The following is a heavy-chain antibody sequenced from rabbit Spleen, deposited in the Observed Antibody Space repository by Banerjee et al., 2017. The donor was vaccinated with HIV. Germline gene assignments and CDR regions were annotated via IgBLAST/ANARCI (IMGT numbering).Heavy chain of an antibody. J-gene: IGHJ4*01. Sequence: QSLEESGGDLVKPGASLTLTCTASGFSFSSRYYLCWVRQAPGKGLEWIACIYTGSSADLSYAGGVNARFPISRHNAQNTLYLQLYSLTAADTATYFCARFYAGYGDFGYAEMWGPGTLVTVS. CDR2: IYTGSSADL. CDR1: GFSFSSRYY. D-gene: IGHD7-1*01. V-gene: IGHV1S40*01. CDR3: ARFYAGYGDFGYAEM.